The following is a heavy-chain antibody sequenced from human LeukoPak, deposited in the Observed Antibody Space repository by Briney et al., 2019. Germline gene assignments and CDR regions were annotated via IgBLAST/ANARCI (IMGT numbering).Heavy chain of an antibody. V-gene: IGHV1-8*03. Sequence: GASVTVSCKASGYTFTSYDINWVRQATGQGVEWMGWMNTKSGNTGYAQKFQGGVTITRNTSILTAYMDLSSERSEDTCVYYCAREARHSSNWFDPWGQGTLVTVSS. CDR2: MNTKSGNT. CDR1: GYTFTSYD. J-gene: IGHJ5*02. D-gene: IGHD2-21*01. CDR3: AREARHSSNWFDP.